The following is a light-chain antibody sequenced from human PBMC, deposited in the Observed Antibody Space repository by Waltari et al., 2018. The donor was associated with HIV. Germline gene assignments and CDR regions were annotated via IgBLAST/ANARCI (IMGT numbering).Light chain of an antibody. CDR3: QAWDSSTVG. J-gene: IGLJ2*01. CDR1: KLGDKY. CDR2: QDK. Sequence: SYELTQPASVSVSPGRTSSITCSGDKLGDKYVSWYQQKPGQSPVVVIYQDKKRPSGIPGRFSGSNSGNTATLTISGTQALDEADYYRQAWDSSTVGFCGGTKVTVL. V-gene: IGLV3-1*01.